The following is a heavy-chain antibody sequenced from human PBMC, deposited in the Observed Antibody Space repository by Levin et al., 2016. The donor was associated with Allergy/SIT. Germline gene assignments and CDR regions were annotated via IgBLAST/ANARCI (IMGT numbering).Heavy chain of an antibody. CDR1: GFTLSSYG. V-gene: IGHV3-33*01. J-gene: IGHJ4*02. CDR3: ARTNIVIIPTGREYFFDY. Sequence: GESLKISCAASGFTLSSYGMHWVRQAPGKGLEWVAVIWYDGNNKYYGDSVKGRFTISRDNSKNIIYLQMNSLGAEDTTVYYCARTNIVIIPTGREYFFDYWGQGTLVTVSS. CDR2: IWYDGNNK. D-gene: IGHD2/OR15-2a*01.